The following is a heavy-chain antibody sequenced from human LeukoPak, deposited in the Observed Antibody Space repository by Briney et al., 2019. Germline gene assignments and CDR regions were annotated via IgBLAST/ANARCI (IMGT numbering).Heavy chain of an antibody. V-gene: IGHV4-59*01. CDR2: IYHTGST. CDR1: GDSITTYY. J-gene: IGHJ4*02. Sequence: ASETLSLTCTVSGDSITTYYWSWIRQSPGKELEWIGYIYHTGSTNYNPSLKSRVTISVDTSKNQFSLKLSSVTAADTAVYYCARDAPYCDYWGQGTLVTVSS. CDR3: ARDAPYCDY.